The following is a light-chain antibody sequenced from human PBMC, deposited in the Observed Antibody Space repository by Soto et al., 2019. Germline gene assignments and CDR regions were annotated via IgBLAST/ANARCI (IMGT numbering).Light chain of an antibody. CDR3: QSYDSSLSGSV. Sequence: QAVLTQPPSVSGAPGQRVTISCTGRSSNIGAGYDVHWYQQLPGTAPKLLISTNNIRPSGVPDRFSGSKSGTSASLAITGLQAEDEADYFCQSYDSSLSGSVFGGGTKLTVL. V-gene: IGLV1-40*01. CDR1: SSNIGAGYD. CDR2: TNN. J-gene: IGLJ2*01.